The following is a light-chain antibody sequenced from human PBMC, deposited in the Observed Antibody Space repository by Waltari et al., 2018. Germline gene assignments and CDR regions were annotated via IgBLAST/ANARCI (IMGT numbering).Light chain of an antibody. Sequence: DVVMTQSPLSLPVTLGQPASISCRSSQTLVHSDGNTYLNWFQQRPGQSPRRLIYKVSNRDSGVPDRFSGSGSGTDFTPKISRVEAEDVGVYYCMQRTQWPGTFGQGTKVEF. CDR2: KVS. V-gene: IGKV2-30*02. J-gene: IGKJ1*01. CDR3: MQRTQWPGT. CDR1: QTLVHSDGNTY.